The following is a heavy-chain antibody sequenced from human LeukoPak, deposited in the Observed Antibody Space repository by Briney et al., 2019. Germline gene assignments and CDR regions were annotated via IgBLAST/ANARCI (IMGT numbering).Heavy chain of an antibody. CDR2: IYSGGST. CDR1: GFTVSSNY. D-gene: IGHD1-26*01. J-gene: IGHJ3*02. Sequence: GGSLRLSCAASGFTVSSNYMSWVRQAPGKGLEWVSVIYSGGSTYYADSVKGRFTISRDNSKNTLYLQMNSLRAEDTAVYYCARSGSSPPDAFDIWGQGTMVTVSS. CDR3: ARSGSSPPDAFDI. V-gene: IGHV3-66*01.